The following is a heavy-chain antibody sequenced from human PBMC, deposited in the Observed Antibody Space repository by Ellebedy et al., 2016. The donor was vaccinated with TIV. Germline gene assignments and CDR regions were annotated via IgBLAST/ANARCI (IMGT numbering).Heavy chain of an antibody. J-gene: IGHJ4*02. CDR1: GYTFTSYY. D-gene: IGHD6-19*01. V-gene: IGHV1-46*01. CDR3: ARDPVAGTPGDY. CDR2: IIPIFGTA. Sequence: ASVKVSCXASGYTFTSYYMHWVRQAPGQGLEWMGGIIPIFGTANYAQKFQGRVTMTRDTSTSTVYMELSSLRSEDTAVYYCARDPVAGTPGDYWGQGTLVTVSS.